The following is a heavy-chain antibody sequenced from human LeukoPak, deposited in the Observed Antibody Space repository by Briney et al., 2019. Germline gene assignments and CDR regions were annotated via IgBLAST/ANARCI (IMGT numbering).Heavy chain of an antibody. J-gene: IGHJ4*02. CDR1: GFSFTSYG. CDR3: ARDSSSWSLDY. Sequence: GGSLRLSCAASGFSFTSYGMSWVRQAPGKGLEWVSAISGSGLSIYYADSVKGRFTISRDNSKNTLYLQMNSLRAEDTAVYYCARDSSSWSLDYWGQGTLVTVSS. D-gene: IGHD6-13*01. V-gene: IGHV3-23*01. CDR2: ISGSGLSI.